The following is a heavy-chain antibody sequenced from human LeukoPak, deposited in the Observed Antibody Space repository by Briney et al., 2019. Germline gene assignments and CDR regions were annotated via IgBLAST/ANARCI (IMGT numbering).Heavy chain of an antibody. CDR3: ARQSFIAGDNWNYVLNGDDALDI. V-gene: IGHV1-18*01. CDR1: GYTFSRYG. CDR2: ITAYDGNR. Sequence: ASMKVSCKASGYTFSRYGITWVRQAPGQGLEWMGWITAYDGNRNFAQNFQARVTMTTDTSTNTAYMELRSLRSDDTAVYYCARQSFIAGDNWNYVLNGDDALDIWGQGTMVTVSS. J-gene: IGHJ3*02. D-gene: IGHD1-7*01.